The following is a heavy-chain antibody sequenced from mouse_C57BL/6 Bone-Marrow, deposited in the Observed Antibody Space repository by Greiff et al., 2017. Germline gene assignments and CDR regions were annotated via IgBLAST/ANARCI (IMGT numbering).Heavy chain of an antibody. J-gene: IGHJ3*01. CDR3: ARSDPLGFAY. D-gene: IGHD4-1*01. CDR2: INPSSGYT. V-gene: IGHV1-4*01. CDR1: GYTFTSYT. Sequence: QVQLKESGAELARPGASVKMSCKASGYTFTSYTMHWVKQRPGQGLEWIGYINPSSGYTKYNQKFKDKATLTADKSSSTAYMQLSSLTSEDSAVYYCARSDPLGFAYWGQGTLVTVSA.